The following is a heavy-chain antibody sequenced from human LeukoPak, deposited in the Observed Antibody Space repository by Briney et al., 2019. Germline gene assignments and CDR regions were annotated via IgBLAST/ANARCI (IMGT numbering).Heavy chain of an antibody. J-gene: IGHJ4*02. CDR3: AKNSWNYGSFDY. Sequence: PGGSLRLSCAGSGFNFSSYSMSWVRQAPWKGLEFVSSISSSSSFIYYADSVKGRFTISRDNAKNSLFLQMNSLRAEDTAVYYCAKNSWNYGSFDYWGPGTQVTVSS. CDR1: GFNFSSYS. V-gene: IGHV3-21*01. CDR2: ISSSSSFI. D-gene: IGHD1-7*01.